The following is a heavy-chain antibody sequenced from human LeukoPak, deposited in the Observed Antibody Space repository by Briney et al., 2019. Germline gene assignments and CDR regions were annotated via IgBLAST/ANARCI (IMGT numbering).Heavy chain of an antibody. CDR2: IGRSSSPI. CDR3: ARGPSSQFRTDY. CDR1: GFTFGTYS. J-gene: IGHJ4*02. V-gene: IGHV3-48*01. D-gene: IGHD2-2*01. Sequence: HAGGSLRLSCAASGFTFGTYSMNWVRQAPGKGLEWVSYIGRSSSPIYYADSVKGRFTISRDNAKNSLYLQMNGLRAEDTAVYYCARGPSSQFRTDYWGQGTLVTVSS.